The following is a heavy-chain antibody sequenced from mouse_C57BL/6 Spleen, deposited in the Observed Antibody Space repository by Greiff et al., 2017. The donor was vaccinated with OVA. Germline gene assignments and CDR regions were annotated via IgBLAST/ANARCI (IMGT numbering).Heavy chain of an antibody. CDR3: ERKLAYFDY. CDR2: IYPGSGST. Sequence: QVHVKQPGAELVKPGASVKLSCKASGYTFTSYWITWVKQRPGHGLEWIGAIYPGSGSTTYNEKFKSKATLTVDTSSSTAYMQLSSLTSEDSAVYYCERKLAYFDYWGQGTTLTVSS. D-gene: IGHD4-1*01. V-gene: IGHV1-55*01. CDR1: GYTFTSYW. J-gene: IGHJ2*01.